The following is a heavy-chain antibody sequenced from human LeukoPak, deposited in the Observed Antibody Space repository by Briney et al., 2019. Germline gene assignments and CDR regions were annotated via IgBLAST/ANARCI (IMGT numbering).Heavy chain of an antibody. J-gene: IGHJ3*02. CDR2: INPNSGGT. D-gene: IGHD6-13*01. V-gene: IGHV1-2*02. CDR3: ARVYRQQLVRAFDI. CDR1: GYTFTGYY. Sequence: ASVTVSCKSSGYTFTGYYMHWVRQAPGQGLEWMGWINPNSGGTNYAQKFQGRVTMTRETSISTAYMELRRLRSDDTAVYYCARVYRQQLVRAFDIWGQGTMVTVSS.